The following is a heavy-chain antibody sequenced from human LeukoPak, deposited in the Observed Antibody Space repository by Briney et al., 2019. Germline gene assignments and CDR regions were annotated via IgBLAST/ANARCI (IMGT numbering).Heavy chain of an antibody. D-gene: IGHD1-1*01. V-gene: IGHV4-39*01. J-gene: IGHJ4*02. CDR3: ARHPIRYNWKPFDY. CDR1: GGSISSSSYS. Sequence: PSETLSLTCTVSGGSISSSSYSWGWIRQPPGKGLEWIGSIYYSGSTYYNPSLKSRDTISVDTSKNQFSLKLSSVTAADTAVYYCARHPIRYNWKPFDYWGQGTLVTVSS. CDR2: IYYSGST.